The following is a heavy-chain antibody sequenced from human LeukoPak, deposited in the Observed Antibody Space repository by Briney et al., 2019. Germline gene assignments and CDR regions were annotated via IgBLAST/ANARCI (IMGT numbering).Heavy chain of an antibody. CDR2: IKQDGSEK. V-gene: IGHV3-7*02. CDR3: ATAGNYRFDY. D-gene: IGHD1-7*01. J-gene: IGHJ4*02. Sequence: GGSLRLSCAASEFTISGYWMSWVRQAPGKGLEWVANIKQDGSEKFYVDSVKGRFTISRDNAKNTLYLQMNSLRAEDTAVYYCATAGNYRFDYWGQGTLVTVSS. CDR1: EFTISGYW.